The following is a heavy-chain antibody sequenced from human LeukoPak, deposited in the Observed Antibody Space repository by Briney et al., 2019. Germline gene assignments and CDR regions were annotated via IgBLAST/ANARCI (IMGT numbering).Heavy chain of an antibody. V-gene: IGHV3-66*01. Sequence: PGGSLRLSCAASGFTVSSNYMNWVRQAPGKGLEWVSVIYTDVSEFYADSVKGRFTISRDNAKNSLYLQMNSLRAEDTAVYYCAELGITMIGGVWGKGTTVTISS. CDR3: AELGITMIGGV. D-gene: IGHD3-10*02. CDR1: GFTVSSNY. J-gene: IGHJ6*04. CDR2: IYTDVSE.